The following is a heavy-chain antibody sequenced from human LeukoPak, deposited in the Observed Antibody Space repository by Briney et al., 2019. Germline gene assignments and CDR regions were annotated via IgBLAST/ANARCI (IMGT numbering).Heavy chain of an antibody. D-gene: IGHD7-27*01. V-gene: IGHV4-34*01. J-gene: IGHJ4*02. Sequence: SETLSLTCAVYGGSFSGYYWSWIRQPPGKGLEWIGEINHSGSTNYNPSLKSRVTISVDTSKNQFSLKLSSVTAADTAVYYCARGWGSLYYFDYWGQGTLVTVSS. CDR3: ARGWGSLYYFDY. CDR2: INHSGST. CDR1: GGSFSGYY.